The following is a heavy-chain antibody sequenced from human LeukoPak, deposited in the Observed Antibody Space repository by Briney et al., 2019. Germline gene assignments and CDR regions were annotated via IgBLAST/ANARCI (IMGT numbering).Heavy chain of an antibody. CDR1: GFTFSSYG. V-gene: IGHV3-30*18. J-gene: IGHJ4*02. Sequence: GGSLRLSCAASGFTFSSYGMHWVRQAPGKGLEWVAVISYDGSNKYYADSVKGRFTISRDNSKNTLYLQMNSLRAEDTAVYYCAKGHHYGSGSYWVWGQGTLVTVSS. D-gene: IGHD3-10*01. CDR3: AKGHHYGSGSYWV. CDR2: ISYDGSNK.